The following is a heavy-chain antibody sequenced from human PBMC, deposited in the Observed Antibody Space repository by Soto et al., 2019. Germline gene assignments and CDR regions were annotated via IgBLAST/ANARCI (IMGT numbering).Heavy chain of an antibody. CDR1: GVTFSSYS. CDR3: ARELDVLLWFGELYWPYTNYYYGMDV. Sequence: PGGSLRLSCTASGVTFSSYSMNWVRQAPGKGLEWVSYISSSSSTIYYADSVKGRFTISRDNAKNSLYLQMNSLRAEDTAVYYCARELDVLLWFGELYWPYTNYYYGMDVWGQGTTVIVSS. CDR2: ISSSSSTI. V-gene: IGHV3-48*01. D-gene: IGHD3-10*01. J-gene: IGHJ6*02.